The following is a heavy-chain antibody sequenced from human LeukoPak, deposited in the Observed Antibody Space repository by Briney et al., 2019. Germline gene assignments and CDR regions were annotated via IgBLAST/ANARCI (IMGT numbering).Heavy chain of an antibody. CDR1: GYTLTTYG. Sequence: ASVKVSCKASGYTLTTYGISWVRQAPGQGLEWMGWISVYNGSTNYAQKLQGRITMTTDTSTSTAYMELRSLRSDDTAVYYCATSYSGYDWYYWGQGTLVTVSS. CDR3: ATSYSGYDWYY. V-gene: IGHV1-18*01. CDR2: ISVYNGST. D-gene: IGHD5-12*01. J-gene: IGHJ4*02.